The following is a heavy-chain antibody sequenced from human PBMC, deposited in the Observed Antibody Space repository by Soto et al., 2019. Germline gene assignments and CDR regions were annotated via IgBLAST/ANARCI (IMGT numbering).Heavy chain of an antibody. Sequence: QVQLVQSGAEVKKPGSSVKVSCKTSGGTFGSYAFSWVRQAPGQGLERMGGIIPVSGAAHYAQKFQGRVTIAADDYTSTAYMELSSLSSQDTAVYYCATALGCRSTSCALDYWGQGTRVIVSS. V-gene: IGHV1-69*01. CDR1: GGTFGSYA. D-gene: IGHD2-2*01. J-gene: IGHJ4*02. CDR2: IIPVSGAA. CDR3: ATALGCRSTSCALDY.